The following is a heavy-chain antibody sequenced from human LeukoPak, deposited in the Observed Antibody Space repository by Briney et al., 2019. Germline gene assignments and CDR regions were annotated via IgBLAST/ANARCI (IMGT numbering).Heavy chain of an antibody. J-gene: IGHJ4*02. Sequence: ASVKVSCKASGYTFTSYGISWVRQAPGQGLEWMGWISAYNGNTNYAQKLQGRVTITRNTSISTAYMELSSLRSEDTAVYYCARVYSSSWPGLFDYWGQGTLVTVSS. CDR1: GYTFTSYG. V-gene: IGHV1-18*01. D-gene: IGHD6-13*01. CDR2: ISAYNGNT. CDR3: ARVYSSSWPGLFDY.